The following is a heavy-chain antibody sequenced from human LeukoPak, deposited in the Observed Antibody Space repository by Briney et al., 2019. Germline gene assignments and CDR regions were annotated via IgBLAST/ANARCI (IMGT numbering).Heavy chain of an antibody. CDR3: ARAYRSVMGTDY. J-gene: IGHJ4*02. CDR2: IYYSGST. V-gene: IGHV4-39*07. D-gene: IGHD2-21*01. CDR1: GGSFSSYY. Sequence: SETLSLTCAVYGGSFSSYYWGWIRQPPGKGLEWIGSIYYSGSTYYNPSLKSRVTISVDTSKNQFSLKLSSVTAADTAVYYCARAYRSVMGTDYWGQGTLVTVSS.